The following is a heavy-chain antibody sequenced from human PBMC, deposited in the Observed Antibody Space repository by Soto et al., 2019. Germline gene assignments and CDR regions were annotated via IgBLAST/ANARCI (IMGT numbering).Heavy chain of an antibody. J-gene: IGHJ3*02. CDR1: GATLNTFINYG. CDR2: ITPVFGTA. CDR3: ARGAATKIVVGMYEAFEI. Sequence: QVQLVQSGAEVKKPGSSVKVSCKASGATLNTFINYGITWVRQAPGQGLEWMGGITPVFGTANYAQKFQGRHTISADESTRTVYTELSSLRSEDTAVYYCARGAATKIVVGMYEAFEIWGQGTMVTVSS. V-gene: IGHV1-69*12. D-gene: IGHD3-22*01.